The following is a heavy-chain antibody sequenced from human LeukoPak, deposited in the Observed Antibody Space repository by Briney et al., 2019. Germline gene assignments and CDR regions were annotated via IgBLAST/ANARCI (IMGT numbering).Heavy chain of an antibody. J-gene: IGHJ4*02. CDR2: ISSSSSYI. D-gene: IGHD3-3*01. CDR1: GFTFSSYS. Sequence: GGSLRLSCAASGFTFSSYSMNWVRQAPGKGLEWVSSISSSSSYIYYADSVKGRFTISRDNAKNSLYLQMNSLRAEDTAVYYCAREGIRFLEWLLNYFDYWGQGTLVTVSS. V-gene: IGHV3-21*01. CDR3: AREGIRFLEWLLNYFDY.